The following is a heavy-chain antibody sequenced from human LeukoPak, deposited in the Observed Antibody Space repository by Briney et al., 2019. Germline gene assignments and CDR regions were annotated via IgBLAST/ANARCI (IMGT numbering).Heavy chain of an antibody. CDR1: GGSIRSTSYY. CDR2: VHYSGST. D-gene: IGHD6-19*01. V-gene: IGHV4-39*01. CDR3: ARRSTMAGRGRFDP. J-gene: IGHJ5*02. Sequence: PSETLSLTCTVSGGSIRSTSYYWGWIRQPPGKGLEWLGSVHYSGSTYDNPSLKSRVTISVDTSKNQFSLKLIPVTAADTAVYYCARRSTMAGRGRFDPWGQGTLVTVSS.